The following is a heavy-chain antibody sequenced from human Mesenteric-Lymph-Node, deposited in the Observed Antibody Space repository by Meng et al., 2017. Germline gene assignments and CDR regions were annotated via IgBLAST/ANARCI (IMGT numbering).Heavy chain of an antibody. CDR1: GYTFTSYG. V-gene: IGHV1-18*01. Sequence: QVQLVQSGAEVKKPGASVKVSCKAAGYTFTSYGISWVRQATGQGLEWMGWISAYNGNTNYAQKLQGRVTMTTDTSTSTAYMELRSLRSDDTAVYYCARDTLYYDILTGYSPTNWFDPWGQGTLVTVSS. J-gene: IGHJ5*02. CDR3: ARDTLYYDILTGYSPTNWFDP. CDR2: ISAYNGNT. D-gene: IGHD3-9*01.